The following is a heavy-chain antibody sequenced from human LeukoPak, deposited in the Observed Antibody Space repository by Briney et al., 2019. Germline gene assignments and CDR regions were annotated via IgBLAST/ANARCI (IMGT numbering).Heavy chain of an antibody. D-gene: IGHD2-2*01. CDR1: GFTFSSYS. Sequence: GGSLRLSCAASGFTFSSYSMHWVRQAPGKGLQYLSAISSNGGRTYYANSVKGRVTISRDNSKNTLYLQMGSLGAEDTAVYYCARDSSITNYYYGMDVWGQGTTVTVSS. J-gene: IGHJ6*02. V-gene: IGHV3-64*01. CDR3: ARDSSITNYYYGMDV. CDR2: ISSNGGRT.